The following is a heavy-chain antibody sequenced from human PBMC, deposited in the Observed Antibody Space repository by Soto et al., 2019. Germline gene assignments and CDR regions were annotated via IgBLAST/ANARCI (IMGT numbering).Heavy chain of an antibody. J-gene: IGHJ6*02. CDR1: GFIFSRSA. D-gene: IGHD6-19*01. Sequence: PGGALRLSCSASGFIFSRSAMNWVRQAPGKGLEWVSAISGSGGSIYYADSVKGRFTISRDNSKTTLYLQMDSLRAEDTGVYYCARGKRGSGWTLGNYYYGLDVWGQGTTVTVSS. CDR2: ISGSGGSI. CDR3: ARGKRGSGWTLGNYYYGLDV. V-gene: IGHV3-23*01.